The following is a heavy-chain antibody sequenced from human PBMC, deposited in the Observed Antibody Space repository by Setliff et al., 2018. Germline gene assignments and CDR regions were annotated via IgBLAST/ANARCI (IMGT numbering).Heavy chain of an antibody. J-gene: IGHJ6*03. V-gene: IGHV3-23*01. Sequence: GESLKISCAASGFTFSSFAMSWVRQAPGKRLEWVSIINVGGTNTYYRDSVKGRFTISRDNAKNSLYLQMNSLRAEDTAVYYCARVAEGYYYYYYMDVWGKGTTVTVSS. CDR3: ARVAEGYYYYYYMDV. CDR2: INVGGTNT. CDR1: GFTFSSFA.